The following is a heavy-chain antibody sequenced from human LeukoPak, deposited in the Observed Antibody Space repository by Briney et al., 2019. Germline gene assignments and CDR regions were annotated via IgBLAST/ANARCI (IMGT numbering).Heavy chain of an antibody. V-gene: IGHV4-34*01. CDR3: ATNPGGYCSSSNCFGEAP. D-gene: IGHD2-15*01. Sequence: SETLSLTCAVYGGSFSGYYWSWIRRPPGKGLEWIGEINHSGSTNYNPSLKSRVTISVDTSRNQFSLKLSSVTAADTAVYFCATNPGGYCSSSNCFGEAPWGQGTLVTVSS. J-gene: IGHJ5*02. CDR2: INHSGST. CDR1: GGSFSGYY.